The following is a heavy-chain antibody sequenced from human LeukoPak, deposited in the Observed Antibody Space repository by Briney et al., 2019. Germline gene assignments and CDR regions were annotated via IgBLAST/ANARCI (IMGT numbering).Heavy chain of an antibody. D-gene: IGHD3-10*01. Sequence: GGSLRLSCAASGFIFSNYWMCWVRQAPGKGLEWVANIKQDGSQKFYVDSVKGRFTISRDNAKNSLNLQMNSLRAEDTAVYYCARYYYDSGHFDYWGQGTLVTVSS. CDR1: GFIFSNYW. J-gene: IGHJ4*02. CDR2: IKQDGSQK. CDR3: ARYYYDSGHFDY. V-gene: IGHV3-7*01.